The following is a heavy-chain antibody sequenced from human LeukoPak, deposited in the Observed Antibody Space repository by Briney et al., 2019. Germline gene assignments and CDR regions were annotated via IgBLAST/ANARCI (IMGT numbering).Heavy chain of an antibody. J-gene: IGHJ4*02. D-gene: IGHD3-22*01. CDR1: GGSISSSNW. V-gene: IGHV4-4*02. Sequence: SETLSLTCAVSGGSISSSNWWSWVRQPPGKGLEWIGEINHSGSTNYNPSLKSRVTISVDTSKNQSSLKLSSVTAADTAVCYCARGRHYYDSSGYYYNYWGQGTLVTVSS. CDR2: INHSGST. CDR3: ARGRHYYDSSGYYYNY.